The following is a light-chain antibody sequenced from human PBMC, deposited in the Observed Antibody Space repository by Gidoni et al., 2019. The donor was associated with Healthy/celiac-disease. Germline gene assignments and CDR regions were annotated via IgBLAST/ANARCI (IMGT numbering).Light chain of an antibody. Sequence: QSPLPQPASVPGSPGQSLTLSCTGTSSDVGGYNYVSWYQQHPGKAPKLMIYEVSNRPSGVSNRFSGSKSGNTASLTISGLQAEDEADYYCSSYTSSSTLLYVFGTGTKVTVL. CDR2: EVS. J-gene: IGLJ1*01. V-gene: IGLV2-14*01. CDR1: SSDVGGYNY. CDR3: SSYTSSSTLLYV.